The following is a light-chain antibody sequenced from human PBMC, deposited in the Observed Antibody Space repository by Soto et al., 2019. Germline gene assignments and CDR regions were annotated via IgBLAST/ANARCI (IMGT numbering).Light chain of an antibody. CDR3: AAWDDSLNGWV. Sequence: QSVLTQPPSASGTPGQRVTISCSGSRSNIESNTVNWYQQLPGTAPKLLIFNNNQWPSGVPDRFSGSKSGTSASLAISGLQSGDEADYNCAAWDDSLNGWVFGGGTKLTVL. CDR1: RSNIESNT. J-gene: IGLJ3*02. V-gene: IGLV1-44*01. CDR2: NNN.